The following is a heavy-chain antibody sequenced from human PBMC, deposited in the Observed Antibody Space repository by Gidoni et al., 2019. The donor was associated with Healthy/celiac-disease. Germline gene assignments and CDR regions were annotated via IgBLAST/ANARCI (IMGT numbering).Heavy chain of an antibody. CDR2: INHSGST. Sequence: QVQLQQWGAGLLKPSETLSLPCAVYGGSFSGYYWSWIRQPPGKGLEWIGEINHSGSTNYNPSLKSRVTISVDTSKNQFSLKLSSVTAADTAVYYCARRVVVAATPIDYWGQGTLVTVSS. CDR3: ARRVVVAATPIDY. CDR1: GGSFSGYY. J-gene: IGHJ4*02. V-gene: IGHV4-34*01. D-gene: IGHD2-15*01.